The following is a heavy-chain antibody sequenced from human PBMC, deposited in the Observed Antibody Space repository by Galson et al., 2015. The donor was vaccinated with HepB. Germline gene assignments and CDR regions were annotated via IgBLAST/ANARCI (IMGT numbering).Heavy chain of an antibody. D-gene: IGHD3-22*01. CDR1: GFTFDDYT. J-gene: IGHJ4*02. V-gene: IGHV3-43*01. CDR2: ISWDGGST. CDR3: AKEVGRVKYYDSSGYYYVRAFDY. Sequence: SLRLSCAASGFTFDDYTMHWVRQAPGKGLEWVSLISWDGGSTYYADSVKGRFTISRDNSKNSLYLQMNSLRTEDTALYYCAKEVGRVKYYDSSGYYYVRAFDYWGQGTLVTVSS.